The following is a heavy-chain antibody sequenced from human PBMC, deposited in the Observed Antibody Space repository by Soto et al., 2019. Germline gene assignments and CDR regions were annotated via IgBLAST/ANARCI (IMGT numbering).Heavy chain of an antibody. D-gene: IGHD2-2*01. Sequence: ASVKVSCKVSGYPFTGYGISWVRQAPGQGLEWMGWISGYSGSTSYAQKFQGRVTMTRDTSTSTVYMELSSLRSEDTAVYYCARSEYCSSTSCFRLYGMDVWGQGTTVTVS. CDR1: GYPFTGYG. CDR3: ARSEYCSSTSCFRLYGMDV. V-gene: IGHV1-18*01. J-gene: IGHJ6*02. CDR2: ISGYSGST.